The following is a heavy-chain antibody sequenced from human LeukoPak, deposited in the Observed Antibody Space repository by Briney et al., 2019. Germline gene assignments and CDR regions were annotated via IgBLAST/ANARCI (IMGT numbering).Heavy chain of an antibody. CDR2: IYSSGST. Sequence: KSSETLSLTCTVSGGSISNYYWSWIRQPAGKGLEWIGRIYSSGSTNYNPSLKSRVTMSVDRSKNQFSLSLRSVTAADTAVYYCARDIRFGGIDYWGQGTLVTVSS. CDR3: ARDIRFGGIDY. D-gene: IGHD3-3*01. J-gene: IGHJ4*02. CDR1: GGSISNYY. V-gene: IGHV4-4*07.